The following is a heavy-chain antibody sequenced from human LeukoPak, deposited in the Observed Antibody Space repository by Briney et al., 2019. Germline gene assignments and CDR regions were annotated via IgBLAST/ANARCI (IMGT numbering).Heavy chain of an antibody. Sequence: GGSLRLSCAVSGLTSSSSWMDWVRQAPGKGLEWVASINPDGNKKYSADSVKGRFTISRDNAENSLYLQMNSLRVEDTAFYYCARDLAYSRLDYWGQGMLVTVSS. J-gene: IGHJ4*02. D-gene: IGHD5-18*01. CDR2: INPDGNKK. CDR1: GLTSSSSW. CDR3: ARDLAYSRLDY. V-gene: IGHV3-7*01.